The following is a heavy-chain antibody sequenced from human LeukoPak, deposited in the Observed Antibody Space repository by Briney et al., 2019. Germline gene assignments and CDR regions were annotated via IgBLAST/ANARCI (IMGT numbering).Heavy chain of an antibody. J-gene: IGHJ4*02. CDR2: ISGSGENT. Sequence: PGGSLRLSCEASGFTFSRYAMSWVRQAPGKGLEWVSTISGSGENTYYADSVKGRFTISRDKSKNTLYLRMNSLRAEDTAVYYCAKSVTQLWHGEYIDYWGQGTLVTVSS. V-gene: IGHV3-23*01. D-gene: IGHD5-18*01. CDR1: GFTFSRYA. CDR3: AKSVTQLWHGEYIDY.